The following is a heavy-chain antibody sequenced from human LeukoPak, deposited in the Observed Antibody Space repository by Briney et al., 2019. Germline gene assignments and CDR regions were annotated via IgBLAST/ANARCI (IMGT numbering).Heavy chain of an antibody. CDR3: ARLTPQGITMIDDAFDI. V-gene: IGHV1-8*01. D-gene: IGHD3-22*01. Sequence: ASVKVSCKASGYTFTSYDINWERQATGQGLEWMGWMNPNSGNTGYAQKFQGRVTMTRNTSISTAYMELSSLRSEDTAVYYCARLTPQGITMIDDAFDIWGQGTMVTVSS. CDR1: GYTFTSYD. J-gene: IGHJ3*02. CDR2: MNPNSGNT.